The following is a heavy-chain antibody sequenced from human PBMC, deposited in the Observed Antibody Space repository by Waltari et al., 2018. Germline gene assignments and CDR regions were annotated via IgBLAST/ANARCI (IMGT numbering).Heavy chain of an antibody. CDR2: IWYDGSNK. D-gene: IGHD3-16*01. CDR3: AREIPNWGSDAFDI. Sequence: RQAPGKGLEWVAVIWYDGSNKYYADSVKGRFTISRDNSKNTLYLQMNSLRAEDTAVYYCAREIPNWGSDAFDIWGQGTMVTVSS. V-gene: IGHV3-33*01. J-gene: IGHJ3*02.